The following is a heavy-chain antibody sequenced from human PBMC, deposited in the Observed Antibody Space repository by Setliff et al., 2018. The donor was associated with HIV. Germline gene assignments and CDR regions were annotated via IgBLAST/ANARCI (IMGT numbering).Heavy chain of an antibody. Sequence: PSETLSLTCTVSGGSVTSGNFYWSWIRQPAGKGLEWIGRIHTSGSTNYNPSLKSRVTISLDTSKNQFSLKLSSVTAADTALYYCAKDLGHNSPYYFGSWGQGTLVTVSS. D-gene: IGHD3-16*01. CDR1: GGSVTSGNFY. J-gene: IGHJ4*02. CDR2: IHTSGST. CDR3: AKDLGHNSPYYFGS. V-gene: IGHV4-61*02.